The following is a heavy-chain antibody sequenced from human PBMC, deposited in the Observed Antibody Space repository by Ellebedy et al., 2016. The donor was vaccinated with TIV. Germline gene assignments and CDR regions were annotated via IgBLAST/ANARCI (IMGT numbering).Heavy chain of an antibody. CDR2: IDYTGST. V-gene: IGHV4-61*08. CDR1: GGSVSSRDYF. CDR3: ARDGGHPAKVAFDY. J-gene: IGHJ4*02. Sequence: SETLSLXCTVSGGSVSSRDYFWSWIRLSPGKGLEWIGYIDYTGSTNYNPSFKSRVTISVDTSKNQFSLKMISVTGADKAVYYCARDGGHPAKVAFDYWGRGTLVTVSS. D-gene: IGHD2-2*01.